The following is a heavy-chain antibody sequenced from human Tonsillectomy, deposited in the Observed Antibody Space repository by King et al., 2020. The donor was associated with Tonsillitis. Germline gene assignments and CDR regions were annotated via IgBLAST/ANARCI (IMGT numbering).Heavy chain of an antibody. CDR2: ISYSGST. D-gene: IGHD2-2*01. J-gene: IGHJ5*02. Sequence: QLQESGPGLAKPSETLSLTCTVAGGSISTNNYYWDWIRQPPGKGLEWIGTISYSGSTYYNPSLKSRVTISVDTSKNQFSLKLSSVTAADTAVYYCARDSCCSTRCYPLGGANWFDPWGQETLVTVSS. CDR3: ARDSCCSTRCYPLGGANWFDP. CDR1: GGSISTNNYY. V-gene: IGHV4-39*01.